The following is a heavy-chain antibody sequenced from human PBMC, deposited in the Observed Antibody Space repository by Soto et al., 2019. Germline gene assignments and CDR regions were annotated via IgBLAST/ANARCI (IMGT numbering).Heavy chain of an antibody. CDR2: ISVNNGNT. J-gene: IGHJ5*02. CDR3: ARVGDMVVVGPWFDP. V-gene: IGHV1-18*04. Sequence: QVQLVQSGAEVKKPGASVKVSCKASGYIFTHYGISWVRQAPGQGLEWMGWISVNNGNTNFAQKVQGRVTMTTDTSTSTAYMELRSLRSGDTAVYYCARVGDMVVVGPWFDPWGQGTLVTVSS. D-gene: IGHD2-15*01. CDR1: GYIFTHYG.